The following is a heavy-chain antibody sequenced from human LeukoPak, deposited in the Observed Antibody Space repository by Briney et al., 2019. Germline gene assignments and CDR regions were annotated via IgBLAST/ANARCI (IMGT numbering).Heavy chain of an antibody. J-gene: IGHJ5*02. CDR3: ARLWAGQIVVGNWFDP. Sequence: GESLKISSEASGYSFTNYWIGWVRQLPGKGLEWMGVVYPGDSDNSSHQSYQSQATISAATSITADIQQRSRRTASDTAMYYCARLWAGQIVVGNWFDPWGQGTLVTVSS. D-gene: IGHD2-15*01. V-gene: IGHV5-51*01. CDR2: VYPGDSDN. CDR1: GYSFTNYW.